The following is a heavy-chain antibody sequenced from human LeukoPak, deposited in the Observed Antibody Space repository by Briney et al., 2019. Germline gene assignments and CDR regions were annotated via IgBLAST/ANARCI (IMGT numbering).Heavy chain of an antibody. Sequence: GASVKVSCKASGGTFSSYAISWVRQAPGQGLEWMGGIIPIFGTASYAQKFQGRVTITADESTSTAYMELSSLRSEDTAVYYCARDGEGYSYGYKYYGMDVWGQGTTVTVSS. CDR3: ARDGEGYSYGYKYYGMDV. J-gene: IGHJ6*02. CDR2: IIPIFGTA. D-gene: IGHD5-18*01. V-gene: IGHV1-69*13. CDR1: GGTFSSYA.